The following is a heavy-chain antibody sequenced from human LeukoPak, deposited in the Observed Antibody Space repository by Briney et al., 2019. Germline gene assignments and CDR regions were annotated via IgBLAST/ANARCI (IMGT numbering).Heavy chain of an antibody. CDR2: ISSTSSTI. D-gene: IGHD6-19*01. CDR1: GFTFNRYA. CDR3: ARDWSAVAAPDYFDY. J-gene: IGHJ4*02. V-gene: IGHV3-48*04. Sequence: GGSLRLSCAASGFTFNRYAMSWVRQAPGKGLEWVSYISSTSSTIYYADSVQGRFTSSRDNAKNSLYLQMNSLTAEDTAVYFCARDWSAVAAPDYFDYWGQGTLVTVSA.